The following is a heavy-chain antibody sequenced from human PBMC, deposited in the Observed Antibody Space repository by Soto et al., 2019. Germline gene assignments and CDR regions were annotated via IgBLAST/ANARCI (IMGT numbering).Heavy chain of an antibody. D-gene: IGHD3-22*01. Sequence: PSQTLSLTCAISGDSVSSNSAAWNWIRQSPSRGLEWLGRTYYRSRWYDDYAESVRGRIAVNPDTSKNQFSLQSNSVTPEDTAVYFCARANDPSGNYIQYFDYWGQGTLVTVSS. CDR1: GDSVSSNSAA. CDR3: ARANDPSGNYIQYFDY. J-gene: IGHJ4*02. CDR2: TYYRSRWYD. V-gene: IGHV6-1*01.